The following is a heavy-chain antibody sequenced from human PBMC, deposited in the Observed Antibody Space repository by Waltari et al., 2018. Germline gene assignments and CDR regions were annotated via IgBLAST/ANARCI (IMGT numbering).Heavy chain of an antibody. CDR3: AAYLPDWGRGRDY. CDR2: IYHNGKT. V-gene: IGHV4-38-2*01. CDR1: GHSISSTYY. Sequence: QVQLQESGPGLVKPAETLSLTCAVSGHSISSTYYWGWIRQSPGKGLEWIANIYHNGKTYYNPSLKSRVTISLDTYKNRFSLNLRSVTAADTALYYCAAYLPDWGRGRDYWGQGVLVTVSS. J-gene: IGHJ4*02. D-gene: IGHD7-27*01.